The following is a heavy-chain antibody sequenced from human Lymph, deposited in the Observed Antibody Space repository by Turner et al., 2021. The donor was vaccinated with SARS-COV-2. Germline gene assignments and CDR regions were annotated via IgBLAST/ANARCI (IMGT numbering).Heavy chain of an antibody. CDR2: ISGSGART. D-gene: IGHD3-16*01. CDR3: AKSHLGEDYFDY. J-gene: IGHJ4*02. CDR1: GFTFSNYA. Sequence: EVPLLESGGDLVQPGGSLRLCCAASGFTFSNYAMSWGRQAAGKGLEWVSDISGSGARTDYADSVKGRFTISRDNSKNTLFLQMDSLRADDTAIYCCAKSHLGEDYFDYWGQGTLVTVSS. V-gene: IGHV3-23*01.